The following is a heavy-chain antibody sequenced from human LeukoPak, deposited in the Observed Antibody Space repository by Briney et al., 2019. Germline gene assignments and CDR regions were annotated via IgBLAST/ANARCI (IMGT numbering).Heavy chain of an antibody. V-gene: IGHV4-59*08. Sequence: PSETLSLTCTVSGGSISSYYWSWIRQPPGKGLEWIGYIHYTGSTSYNPSLKSRVTMSVDTSKNQFSLKLSSVTAADTAVYYCASCSSTSCYADYYYYMDVWGKGTTVTISS. D-gene: IGHD2-2*01. CDR2: IHYTGST. CDR1: GGSISSYY. CDR3: ASCSSTSCYADYYYYMDV. J-gene: IGHJ6*03.